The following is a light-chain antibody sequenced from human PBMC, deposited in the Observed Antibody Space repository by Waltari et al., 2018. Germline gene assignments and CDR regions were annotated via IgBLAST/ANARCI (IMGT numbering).Light chain of an antibody. CDR1: SSDVGGSNY. CDR2: DVS. J-gene: IGLJ3*02. V-gene: IGLV2-23*02. CDR3: CSYAGSSTWV. Sequence: QSALTQPASVSGSPGQSITISCTRTSSDVGGSNYVSWYQQHPGKAPQLLIYDVSKRPSGVSNRFSGSKSGNTASLTISGLQAEDEADYYCCSYAGSSTWVFGGGTKLTVL.